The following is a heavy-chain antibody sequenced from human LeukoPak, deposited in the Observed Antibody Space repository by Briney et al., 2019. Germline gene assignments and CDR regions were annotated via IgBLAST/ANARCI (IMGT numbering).Heavy chain of an antibody. CDR1: GGSFSGYY. Sequence: SETLSLTCAVYGGSFSGYYWSWIRQPPGKGLEWIGEINHSGSTNYNLSLKSRVTISVDTSKNQFSLKLTSVTAADTAVYYCAGRYCSGGRCYRALADYWGQGTLVTVSS. D-gene: IGHD2-15*01. CDR2: INHSGST. V-gene: IGHV4-34*01. J-gene: IGHJ4*02. CDR3: AGRYCSGGRCYRALADY.